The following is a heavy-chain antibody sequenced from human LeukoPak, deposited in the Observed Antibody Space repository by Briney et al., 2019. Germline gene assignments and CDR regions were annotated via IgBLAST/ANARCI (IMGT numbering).Heavy chain of an antibody. J-gene: IGHJ4*02. V-gene: IGHV4-31*03. Sequence: PSQTLSLTCTVSGDSVSSGKYYWSWIRQRPGEGLEWIGYIYASGTTYYNPSLKSRVTISIDTSKNHFSLNLNAVTVADTAVYYCARYPIFNQMIYSGQGTLVTVSS. CDR3: ARYPIFNQMIY. CDR1: GDSVSSGKYY. CDR2: IYASGTT. D-gene: IGHD3-3*02.